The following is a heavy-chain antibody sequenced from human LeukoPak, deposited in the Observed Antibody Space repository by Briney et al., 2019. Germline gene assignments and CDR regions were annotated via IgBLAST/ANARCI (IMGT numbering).Heavy chain of an antibody. Sequence: PSETLSLTCSVSGYSISSHYYWGWIRQPPGEGLEWIGVIYHSGTTYYNPSLKSRVTISVDTSKNQFSLKLNSVTAADTAVYYCVRSDDFWSGYYGYWGQGTLVTVSS. CDR2: IYHSGTT. CDR1: GYSISSHYY. V-gene: IGHV4-38-2*02. CDR3: VRSDDFWSGYYGY. D-gene: IGHD3-3*01. J-gene: IGHJ4*02.